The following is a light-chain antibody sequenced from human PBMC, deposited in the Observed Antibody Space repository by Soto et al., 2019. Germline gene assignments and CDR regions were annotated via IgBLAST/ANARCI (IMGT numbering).Light chain of an antibody. V-gene: IGLV1-40*01. CDR1: SSNIGSPFD. CDR3: QSFDSRLSAPV. J-gene: IGLJ2*01. Sequence: QSVLTQPPSVSGAPGQRVTISCTGNSSNIGSPFDVHWYQHLPGTAPRLLIYANNNRPSGVPDRFSGPKSGTSASLAITGLQGDDEADYYCQSFDSRLSAPVFGGGTKVTVL. CDR2: ANN.